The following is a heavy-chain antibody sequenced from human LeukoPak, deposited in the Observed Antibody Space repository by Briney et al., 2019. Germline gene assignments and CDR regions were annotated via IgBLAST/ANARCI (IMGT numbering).Heavy chain of an antibody. CDR3: AREEHGGLYDY. CDR2: ISPNSGGT. CDR1: GYIFTNYY. Sequence: GASVKVSCKASGYIFTNYYIQWVRQAPGQGLEWMGMISPNSGGTTYAQRFHGRFTVTRDTSTSSVHMELSSLTSEDTAVYYCAREEHGGLYDYWGQGTLVTVSS. J-gene: IGHJ4*02. D-gene: IGHD4-23*01. V-gene: IGHV1-46*01.